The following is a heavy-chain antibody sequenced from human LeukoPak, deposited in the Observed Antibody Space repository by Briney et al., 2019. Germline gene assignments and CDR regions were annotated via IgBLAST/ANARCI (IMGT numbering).Heavy chain of an antibody. V-gene: IGHV3-21*01. CDR2: ISSSSSYI. D-gene: IGHD2-2*02. CDR3: ARIAVPAAISEYYYYAMDV. J-gene: IGHJ6*02. CDR1: GFTFSSYS. Sequence: PGGSLRLSCAASGFTFSSYSMNWVRQAPGKGLEWVSSISSSSSYIYHADSVKGRFTISRDNAKNSLYLQMNSLRAEDTAVYYCARIAVPAAISEYYYYAMDVWGQGTTVTVSS.